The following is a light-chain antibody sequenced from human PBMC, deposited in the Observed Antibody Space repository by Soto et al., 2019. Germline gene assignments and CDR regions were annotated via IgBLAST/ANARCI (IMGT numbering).Light chain of an antibody. Sequence: DVRITQSPSTVSASPGNRVTLTCRASQSIYIYLNWYQQKPGKAPKLLIYAASSLQRGVPSTFSGGGSGTDFTLTISSLQPEDFATYYCQQSYSSITFGQGTRLEI. CDR1: QSIYIY. CDR3: QQSYSSIT. CDR2: AAS. J-gene: IGKJ5*01. V-gene: IGKV1-39*01.